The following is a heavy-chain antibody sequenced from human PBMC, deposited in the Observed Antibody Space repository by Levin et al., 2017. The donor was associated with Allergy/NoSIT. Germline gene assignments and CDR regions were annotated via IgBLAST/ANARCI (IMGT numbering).Heavy chain of an antibody. J-gene: IGHJ5*02. V-gene: IGHV4-4*07. CDR3: ATYNWNDFDP. CDR1: GGSISSYY. Sequence: SQTLSLTCTVSGGSISSYYWSWIRQPAGKGLEWIGHIYTSGSTNYNPSLKSRVTMSVDTSKNQFSLKLSSVTAADADVYSCATYNWNDFDPWGQGTLVTVSS. D-gene: IGHD1-1*01. CDR2: IYTSGST.